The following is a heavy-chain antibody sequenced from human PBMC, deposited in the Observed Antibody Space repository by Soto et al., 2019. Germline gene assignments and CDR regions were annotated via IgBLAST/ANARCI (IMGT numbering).Heavy chain of an antibody. CDR2: ISWNSGNI. CDR1: GFTFDDYA. J-gene: IGHJ4*02. CDR3: AKAPSYYFVY. V-gene: IGHV3-9*01. Sequence: DVQLVESGGGLVQPGRSMRLSCAASGFTFDDYAMHWVGQAPGKGLEWVSGISWNSGNIGYADSVKGRFTISRDNAKKSVYLQMNSLRAEDTALYYCAKAPSYYFVYWGMGTLVTLSS.